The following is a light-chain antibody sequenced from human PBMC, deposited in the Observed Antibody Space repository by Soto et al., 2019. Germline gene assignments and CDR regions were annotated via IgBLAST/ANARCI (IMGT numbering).Light chain of an antibody. Sequence: EMLMTQSPATLSVSPGERATLSCRASQSVSNNLAWYQQKPGQAPRLLIYGASTRATGIPARFSGSGSGTEFTLTISSLQSGDFAVYYCQQYSKWPLSFGPGTKVDNK. J-gene: IGKJ3*01. CDR1: QSVSNN. V-gene: IGKV3-15*01. CDR2: GAS. CDR3: QQYSKWPLS.